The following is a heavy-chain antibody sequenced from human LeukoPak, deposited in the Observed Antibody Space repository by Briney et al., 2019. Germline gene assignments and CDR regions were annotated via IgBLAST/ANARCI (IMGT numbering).Heavy chain of an antibody. D-gene: IGHD2/OR15-2a*01. J-gene: IGHJ4*02. CDR1: GFTFSSYG. V-gene: IGHV3-30*03. Sequence: GGSLRLSCAASGFTFSSYGMHWVRQAPGKGLEWVAVISYDGSNKYYADTVKGRFTISRDNAKNTLYLQMNSLRAEDTAVYYCARDWFHAIDYWGQGTLVTVSS. CDR2: ISYDGSNK. CDR3: ARDWFHAIDY.